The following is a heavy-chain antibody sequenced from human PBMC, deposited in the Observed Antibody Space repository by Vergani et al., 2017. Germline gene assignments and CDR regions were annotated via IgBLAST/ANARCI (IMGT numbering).Heavy chain of an antibody. J-gene: IGHJ3*01. Sequence: EVQLVESGGGLEQPGRSLRLSCRASGFTFTDYGISWVRQTPGRGLEWVSAVSYSGGATWYAASVKGRFTISRDNFRQTVNLHMNFLIAEDTAIYYCARDKFFPKDVFDLWGQGTLVTVSS. CDR3: ARDKFFPKDVFDL. V-gene: IGHV3-23*04. CDR1: GFTFTDYG. CDR2: VSYSGGAT.